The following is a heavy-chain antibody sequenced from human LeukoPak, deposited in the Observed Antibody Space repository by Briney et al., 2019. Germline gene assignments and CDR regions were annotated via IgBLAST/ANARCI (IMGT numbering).Heavy chain of an antibody. CDR1: GFTFSSYD. CDR2: IRYDGKNQ. V-gene: IGHV3-33*01. J-gene: IGHJ4*02. CDR3: SIVAVASDFDY. D-gene: IGHD6-19*01. Sequence: GGSLRLSCAVSGFTFSSYDMHWVRQAPGKGLEWVAAIRYDGKNQYYVDSMKGRLTISRDNSRHILYLQMNSLRVEDTAVYFCSIVAVASDFDYWGQGTLVTVSS.